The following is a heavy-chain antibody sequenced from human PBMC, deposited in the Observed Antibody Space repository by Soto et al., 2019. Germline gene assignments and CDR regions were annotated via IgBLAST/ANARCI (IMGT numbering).Heavy chain of an antibody. J-gene: IGHJ4*02. CDR1: GFSVSYFG. CDR2: MSYDGRSQ. D-gene: IGHD3-3*01. Sequence: GWSPKISSAVSGFSVSYFGMHWVRQAPGKGLEWVAFMSYDGRSQYFRDSVKGRFTISRDTPKNTLYLQMDSLRVEDTAVYFCVRTAHEYYNFWIGYPHFDSWGRGVLVTGSS. V-gene: IGHV3-30*03. CDR3: VRTAHEYYNFWIGYPHFDS.